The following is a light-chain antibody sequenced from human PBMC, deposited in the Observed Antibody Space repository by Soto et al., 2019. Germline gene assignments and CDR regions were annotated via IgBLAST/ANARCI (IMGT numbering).Light chain of an antibody. CDR2: SNN. Sequence: QSVLTQPPSASGTPGQRVTISCSGSSSNIGSNPVNWYQQLPGTAPKLLIFSNNQRPSGVPDRFSGSKSGTSASLAISGLQSEDEGDYYCAAWDDSLNGVVFGGGTKLTVL. V-gene: IGLV1-44*01. CDR3: AAWDDSLNGVV. J-gene: IGLJ2*01. CDR1: SSNIGSNP.